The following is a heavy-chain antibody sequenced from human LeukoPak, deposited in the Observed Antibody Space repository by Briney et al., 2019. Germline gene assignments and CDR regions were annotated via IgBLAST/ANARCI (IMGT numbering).Heavy chain of an antibody. CDR1: GGTFRSYA. CDR3: PRGIEARPYNWFDP. Sequence: SVKVSCKASGGTFRSYAISWVRPAPRQALEWMGGIIPIFGTAHYAQKFQGRVTITADESTSTANMQLSSLRSEDTAVYYCPRGIEARPYNWFDPGGQGTLVTVSS. V-gene: IGHV1-69*13. J-gene: IGHJ5*02. CDR2: IIPIFGTA. D-gene: IGHD6-6*01.